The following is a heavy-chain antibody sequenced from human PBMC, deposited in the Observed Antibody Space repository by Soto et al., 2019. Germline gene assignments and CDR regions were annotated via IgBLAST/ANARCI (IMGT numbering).Heavy chain of an antibody. CDR1: GDTFSTYA. CDR2: IIPLFGTS. Sequence: QVQLVQSGAEVRKPGSSVKVSCKASGDTFSTYAFSWVRQAPGQGLEWMGGIIPLFGTSNYAQKMQGRVPITADESTSTAYMELSSLRSEATALYYCAGSLRQLAVYYGMDVWGQGTTVTVSS. V-gene: IGHV1-69*01. D-gene: IGHD6-19*01. J-gene: IGHJ6*02. CDR3: AGSLRQLAVYYGMDV.